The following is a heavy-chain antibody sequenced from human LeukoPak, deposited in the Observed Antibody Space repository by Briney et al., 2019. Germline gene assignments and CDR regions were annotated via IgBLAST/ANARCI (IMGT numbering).Heavy chain of an antibody. Sequence: GGSLRLSCAASGFTFSDFIMHWVRQAPGKGLEWVSSMGPSFTQIHYSDSVKGRFTISRDDAKSSVFLQINSLRAEDTAVYYCANGGTYSSGPWGQGTLVTVSS. CDR1: GFTFSDFI. CDR2: MGPSFTQI. J-gene: IGHJ5*02. CDR3: ANGGTYSSGP. V-gene: IGHV3-21*01. D-gene: IGHD3-22*01.